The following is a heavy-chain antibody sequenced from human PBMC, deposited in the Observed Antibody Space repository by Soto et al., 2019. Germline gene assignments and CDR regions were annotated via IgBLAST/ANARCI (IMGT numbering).Heavy chain of an antibody. V-gene: IGHV3-7*02. Sequence: GGSLRLSCAASGFTFSSYWISWVRQAPGKGLEWVANIKQDGSDKYYVDSVKGRFTISRDNAKNSLYLQMNSLRAEDTAVYYCAMSTLRLQSEVNYYYYGMDVWGQGTTVTVSS. J-gene: IGHJ6*02. CDR2: IKQDGSDK. CDR3: AMSTLRLQSEVNYYYYGMDV. D-gene: IGHD4-4*01. CDR1: GFTFSSYW.